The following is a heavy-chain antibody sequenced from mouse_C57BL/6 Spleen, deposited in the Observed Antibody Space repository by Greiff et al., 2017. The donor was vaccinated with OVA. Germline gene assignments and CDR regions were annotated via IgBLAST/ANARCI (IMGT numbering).Heavy chain of an antibody. Sequence: EVHLVESGPGLVKPSQSLSLTCSVTGYSITSGYYWNWIRQFPGNKLEWMGYISYDGSNNYNPSLKNRISITRDTSKNQFFLKLNSVTTEDTATYYCARDYYDYAMDYWGQGTSVTVSS. CDR2: ISYDGSN. J-gene: IGHJ4*01. V-gene: IGHV3-6*01. CDR3: ARDYYDYAMDY. D-gene: IGHD2-4*01. CDR1: GYSITSGYY.